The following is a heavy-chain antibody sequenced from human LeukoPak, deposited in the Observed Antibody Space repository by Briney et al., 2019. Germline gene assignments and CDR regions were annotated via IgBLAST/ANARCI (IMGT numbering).Heavy chain of an antibody. Sequence: SETLSLTCTVSAYSISSGYYWGWIRQPPGMGLEWIGSIYYSGSTYYNPSLKSRVTISVDTSKNQLSLKLTFLTAADTAVYYCARHLYSYSSKGAFDIWGQGTMLTVSS. J-gene: IGHJ3*02. CDR3: ARHLYSYSSKGAFDI. CDR2: IYYSGST. D-gene: IGHD5-18*01. CDR1: AYSISSGYY. V-gene: IGHV4-38-2*02.